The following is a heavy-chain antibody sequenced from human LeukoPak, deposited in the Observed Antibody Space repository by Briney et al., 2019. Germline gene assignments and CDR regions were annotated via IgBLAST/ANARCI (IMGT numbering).Heavy chain of an antibody. CDR2: ISYDGSNK. V-gene: IGHV3-30*18. Sequence: GGSLRLSCAASGFTFSSYGMHWVRQAPGKGLEWVAVISYDGSNKYYADSVKGRFTISRDNSKNTLYLQMNSLRAADTAVYYCAKIAEKGWYYYYGMDVWGQGTTVTVSS. J-gene: IGHJ6*02. D-gene: IGHD2-15*01. CDR1: GFTFSSYG. CDR3: AKIAEKGWYYYYGMDV.